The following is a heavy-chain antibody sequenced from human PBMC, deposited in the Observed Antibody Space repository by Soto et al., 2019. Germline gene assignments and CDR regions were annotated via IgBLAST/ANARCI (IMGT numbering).Heavy chain of an antibody. Sequence: ASVKVSCKISGYTFTDYDINWVRQATGQGLEWIGWMNPNSGETGYAQKFQGRFTMTRSASLSTAYLELSSLRSEDTAVYYCARVAVAARPRWYNWFYPWGQGTLVNVSS. CDR2: MNPNSGET. V-gene: IGHV1-8*01. D-gene: IGHD2-15*01. CDR3: ARVAVAARPRWYNWFYP. J-gene: IGHJ5*02. CDR1: GYTFTDYD.